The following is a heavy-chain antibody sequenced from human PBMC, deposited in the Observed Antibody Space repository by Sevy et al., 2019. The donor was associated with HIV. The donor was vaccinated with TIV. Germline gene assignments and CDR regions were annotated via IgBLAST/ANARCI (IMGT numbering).Heavy chain of an antibody. Sequence: GGSLRLSCAASAFSLSDHAVSWVRQTPGKGLEWLAVISYNGRNQYYADSVKGRFTISKDDSKNTLYLQLNSLRAEDTAVYYCARFVGYCSGGRCPIIDFWGQGTLVTVSS. CDR1: AFSLSDHA. D-gene: IGHD2-15*01. CDR3: ARFVGYCSGGRCPIIDF. J-gene: IGHJ4*02. V-gene: IGHV3-30*04. CDR2: ISYNGRNQ.